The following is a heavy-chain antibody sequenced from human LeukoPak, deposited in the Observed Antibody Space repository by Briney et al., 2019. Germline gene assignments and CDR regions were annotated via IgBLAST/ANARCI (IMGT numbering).Heavy chain of an antibody. CDR3: ARGSGPSPMPYDY. CDR2: TYYRSKWYN. J-gene: IGHJ4*02. D-gene: IGHD1-1*01. V-gene: IGHV6-1*01. CDR1: WDSVSSNSAA. Sequence: SQTLSLTCAISWDSVSSNSAAWDWIRQSPSRGLEWLGRTYYRSKWYNDYAVSVKSRITINPDTSKNQFSLQLNSVTPEDTAVYYCARGSGPSPMPYDYWGQGTLVTVSS.